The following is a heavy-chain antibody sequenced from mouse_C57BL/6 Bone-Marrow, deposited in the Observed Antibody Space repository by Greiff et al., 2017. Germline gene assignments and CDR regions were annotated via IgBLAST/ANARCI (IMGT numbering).Heavy chain of an antibody. Sequence: VQLQESGAELVRPGASVTLSCKASGYTFTDYEMHWVKQTPVHGLEWIGAIDPETGGTAYNQKFKGKAILTADNSSTPAYMELRSLTSEDSAVYYCTRYYYCPNWYFDVWGTGTTVTVSS. CDR1: GYTFTDYE. D-gene: IGHD1-1*01. CDR2: IDPETGGT. CDR3: TRYYYCPNWYFDV. J-gene: IGHJ1*03. V-gene: IGHV1-15*01.